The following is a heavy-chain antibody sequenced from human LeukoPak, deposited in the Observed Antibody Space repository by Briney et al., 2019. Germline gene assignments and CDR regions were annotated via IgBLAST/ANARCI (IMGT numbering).Heavy chain of an antibody. Sequence: SETLSLTCAVYGGSFSGYYWSWIRQPPGKGLEWIGEINHSGSTNYSPSLKSRVTISVDTSKNQFSLKLSSVTAADTAVYYCARFSSRGYSYGYSYYFDYWGQGTLVTVSS. CDR1: GGSFSGYY. CDR2: INHSGST. J-gene: IGHJ4*02. CDR3: ARFSSRGYSYGYSYYFDY. V-gene: IGHV4-34*01. D-gene: IGHD5-18*01.